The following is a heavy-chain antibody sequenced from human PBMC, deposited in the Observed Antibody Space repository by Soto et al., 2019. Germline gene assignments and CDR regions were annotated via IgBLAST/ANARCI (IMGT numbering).Heavy chain of an antibody. V-gene: IGHV3-21*01. CDR2: ISSSSSYI. Sequence: GGSLRLSCAASGFTFSSYSMNWVRQAPGKGLEWVSSISSSSSYIYYADSVKGRFTISRDNAKNSLYLQMNSLRAEDTAVYYCARDPVVVVVAATASRFDPWGQGTLVTVSS. CDR1: GFTFSSYS. J-gene: IGHJ5*02. CDR3: ARDPVVVVVAATASRFDP. D-gene: IGHD2-15*01.